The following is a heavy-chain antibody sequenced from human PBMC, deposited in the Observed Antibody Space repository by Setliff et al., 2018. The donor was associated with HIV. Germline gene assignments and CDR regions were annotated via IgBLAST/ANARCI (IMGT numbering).Heavy chain of an antibody. D-gene: IGHD5-12*01. J-gene: IGHJ4*02. CDR2: INHSGST. CDR1: GGSFSGYY. Sequence: PSETLSLTCAVYGGSFSGYYWSWIRQPPGKGLEWIGEINHSGSTNYNPSLKSRVTISVDTSKNQFSLKLSSVTAADTAVYYCARQPLYNDYDWRSYYFDYWGQGSLVTVSS. CDR3: ARQPLYNDYDWRSYYFDY. V-gene: IGHV4-34*01.